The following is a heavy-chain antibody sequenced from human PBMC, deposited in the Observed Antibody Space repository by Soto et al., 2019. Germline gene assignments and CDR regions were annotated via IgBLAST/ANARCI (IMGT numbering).Heavy chain of an antibody. J-gene: IGHJ2*01. Sequence: QVQLQESGPGLVKPSEPLSLTCTVSGGSISSYYWSWIRQPPGKGLEWIGYIYYSGSTNYNPSLKSRVTISVDTSKNQFSLKLSSVTDADTAVYYCARSLLDWYFDLWGRGTLVTVSS. CDR2: IYYSGST. CDR1: GGSISSYY. CDR3: ARSLLDWYFDL. V-gene: IGHV4-59*08. D-gene: IGHD3-10*01.